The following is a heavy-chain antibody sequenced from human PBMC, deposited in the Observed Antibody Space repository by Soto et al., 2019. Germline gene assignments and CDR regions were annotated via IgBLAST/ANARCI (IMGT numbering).Heavy chain of an antibody. Sequence: QLQLQESGPGLVKPSETLSLTCTVSGGSISSSSYYWGWIRQPPGKGLEWIGSIYYSGSTYYNPSLKGRVTISEDTSKNQYSLKLSSVTAADTAVYYCAGGTATGKDGAYYYYGMDVWGQGTTVTVSS. D-gene: IGHD5-18*01. CDR2: IYYSGST. V-gene: IGHV4-39*01. J-gene: IGHJ6*02. CDR3: AGGTATGKDGAYYYYGMDV. CDR1: GGSISSSSYY.